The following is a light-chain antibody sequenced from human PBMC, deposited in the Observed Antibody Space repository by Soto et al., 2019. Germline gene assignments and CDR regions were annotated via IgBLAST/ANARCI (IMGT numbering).Light chain of an antibody. CDR2: DAS. CDR3: QQRSNWPLFS. V-gene: IGKV3-11*01. CDR1: QSVTTS. J-gene: IGKJ2*01. Sequence: EIVLTQSPATLSLSPGERATLSCRASQSVTTSLAWYQQRPGQAPRLLMYDASNRATGTPARFSGSGSETDFTLTISSLEPEDFAVYYCQQRSNWPLFSFGPGTKLEIK.